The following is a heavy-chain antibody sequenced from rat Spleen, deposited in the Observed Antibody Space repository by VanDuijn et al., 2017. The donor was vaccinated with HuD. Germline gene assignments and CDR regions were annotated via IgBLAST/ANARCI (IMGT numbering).Heavy chain of an antibody. Sequence: EVQLVESAGGLVQPGRSLKLSCAASGFTFSDSYMAWVRQAPTKGLEWVAYISSGGGGIYYPEYVQGRFTISRHNAKSTLYLQMDSLISEDTATYYCVRHGYTRYYFDYWGQGVMVTVSS. J-gene: IGHJ2*01. V-gene: IGHV5-25*01. CDR2: ISSGGGGI. D-gene: IGHD1-9*01. CDR3: VRHGYTRYYFDY. CDR1: GFTFSDSY.